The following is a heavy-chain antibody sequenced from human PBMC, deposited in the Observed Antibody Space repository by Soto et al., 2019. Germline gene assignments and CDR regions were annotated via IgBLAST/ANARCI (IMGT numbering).Heavy chain of an antibody. CDR2: VTVTGGST. V-gene: IGHV3-23*01. CDR3: ARQRSPEGWFDP. CDR1: TMSFNTYG. D-gene: IGHD3-10*01. Sequence: EVEMLESGGGLVQPGGSLRLSCAASTMSFNTYGVTWVRQAPGKGLEWVSTVTVTGGSTYYADSVKGRFTISRDRSNYAVSLLRNRLRVEDTAIYYCARQRSPEGWFDPWGQGTLVTVSS. J-gene: IGHJ5*02.